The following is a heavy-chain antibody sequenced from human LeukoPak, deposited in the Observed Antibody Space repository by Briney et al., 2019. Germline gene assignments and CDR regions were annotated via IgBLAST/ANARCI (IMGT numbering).Heavy chain of an antibody. CDR3: ARDLFQVTYSYYYGMDV. J-gene: IGHJ6*02. CDR1: GFTFSSYA. Sequence: GGSLRLSCAASGFTFSSYAMSWVRQAPGKGLEWVSAISGSGGSTYYADSVKGRFTISRDNAKNSLYLQMNSLRAEDTAVYYCARDLFQVTYSYYYGMDVWGQGTTVTVSS. V-gene: IGHV3-23*01. D-gene: IGHD4-23*01. CDR2: ISGSGGST.